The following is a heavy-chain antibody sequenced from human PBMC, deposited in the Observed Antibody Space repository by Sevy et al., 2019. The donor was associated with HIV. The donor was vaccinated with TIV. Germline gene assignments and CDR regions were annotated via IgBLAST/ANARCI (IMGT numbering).Heavy chain of an antibody. V-gene: IGHV3-15*01. CDR1: GFSFKNVW. CDR3: ATVLGAGAAGAFEI. Sequence: GESLKISCAGSGFSFKNVWMTWVCQTPGKGLEWVGHAKRKSDGGSIDYGSPVNGRFTISRDDSKDMLYLQMSSLKTEDTGVYYCATVLGAGAAGAFEIWGQGTMVTVSS. J-gene: IGHJ3*02. D-gene: IGHD1-26*01. CDR2: AKRKSDGGSI.